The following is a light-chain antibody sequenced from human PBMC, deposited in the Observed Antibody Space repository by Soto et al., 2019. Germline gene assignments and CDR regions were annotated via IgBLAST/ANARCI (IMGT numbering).Light chain of an antibody. J-gene: IGLJ1*01. V-gene: IGLV1-40*01. CDR3: QSYDSSLSGWV. CDR2: GNT. Sequence: QSVLTQPPSVSGAPGQRVTISCTGTTSNIWAGYDVHWYQQLPGTAPKLVIYGNTNRPSGVPDRFAGSKSGTSASLAITGLQAEDEADYYCQSYDSSLSGWVFGSGTKLTVL. CDR1: TSNIWAGYD.